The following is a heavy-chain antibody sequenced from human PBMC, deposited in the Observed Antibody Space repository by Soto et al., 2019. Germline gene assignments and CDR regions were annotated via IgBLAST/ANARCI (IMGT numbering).Heavy chain of an antibody. Sequence: SVKVSCKASGYTFTGYYMHWVRQAPGQGLEWLGRINPIFGSANYAQKFQGRVTITADESTTTAYMELSSLRSDDTAVYYCAKDGGKDGYFGNWFDPWGQGTLVTVSS. CDR1: GYTFTGYY. V-gene: IGHV1-69*13. D-gene: IGHD5-12*01. CDR3: AKDGGKDGYFGNWFDP. CDR2: INPIFGSA. J-gene: IGHJ5*02.